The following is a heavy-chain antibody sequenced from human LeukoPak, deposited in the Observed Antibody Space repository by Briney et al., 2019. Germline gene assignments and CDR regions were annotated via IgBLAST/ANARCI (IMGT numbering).Heavy chain of an antibody. V-gene: IGHV3-7*04. Sequence: GGSLRLSCAASRFTFSSYWMTWVRQAPGKGLEWVATIRRDGSGTYYVDSVKGRFTISRDNAKYSLYLQMNSLRAEDTAVYYCATDRGYGSLDVWGQGTTVTVSS. CDR3: ATDRGYGSLDV. D-gene: IGHD3-22*01. CDR1: RFTFSSYW. CDR2: IRRDGSGT. J-gene: IGHJ6*02.